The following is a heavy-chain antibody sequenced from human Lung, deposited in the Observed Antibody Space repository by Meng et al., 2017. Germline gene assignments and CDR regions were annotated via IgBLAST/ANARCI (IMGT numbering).Heavy chain of an antibody. J-gene: IGHJ4*02. CDR3: ARSQQWLDS. D-gene: IGHD6-19*01. V-gene: IGHV6-1*01. CDR2: TYYRSKWYN. Sequence: QVPLHQSGPGLVKTSQTSSPPCAISGDSVSSKRAAWNWFRQSPSRGLEWLGRTYYRSKWYNGYAVSVRSRITINPDTSKNQFSLQLNSVTPEDTAIYYCARSQQWLDSWGQGTLVTVSS. CDR1: GDSVSSKRAA.